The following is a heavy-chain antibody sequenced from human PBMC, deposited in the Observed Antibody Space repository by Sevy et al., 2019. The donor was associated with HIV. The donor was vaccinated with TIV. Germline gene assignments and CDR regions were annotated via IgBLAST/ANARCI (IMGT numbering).Heavy chain of an antibody. J-gene: IGHJ4*02. CDR1: GFSFGSYG. Sequence: GGSLRLSCEASGFSFGSYGMSWVRQAPGKGLEWVSAISGVGGSRYDADAVKGRFAISRDNSRNTLYLQMNSLRAEDTARYYCARHLTEAYDYAYLGHRGQGTLVTVSS. V-gene: IGHV3-23*01. D-gene: IGHD5-12*01. CDR2: ISGVGGSR. CDR3: ARHLTEAYDYAYLGH.